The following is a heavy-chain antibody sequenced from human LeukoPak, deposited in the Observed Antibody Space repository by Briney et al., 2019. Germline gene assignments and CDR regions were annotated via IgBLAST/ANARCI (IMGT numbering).Heavy chain of an antibody. CDR2: IYTSGST. Sequence: PSETLSLTCTVSGGSISFYYWSWIRQPAGKGLEWIGRIYTSGSTNYNPSLKSRVTISLDKSKNQLSLKLSSVTAADTAVYYCARGTYYDSTAYYWFDPWGQGTLVTVSS. CDR3: ARGTYYDSTAYYWFDP. D-gene: IGHD3-22*01. CDR1: GGSISFYY. J-gene: IGHJ5*02. V-gene: IGHV4-4*07.